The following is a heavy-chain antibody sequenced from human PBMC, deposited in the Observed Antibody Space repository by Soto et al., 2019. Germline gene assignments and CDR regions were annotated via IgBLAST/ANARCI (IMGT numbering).Heavy chain of an antibody. Sequence: QVQLVQSGTEVKEPGASVSLSCKASGYTFTTYYIHWVRQAPGQGLEWMGMINPSGGSTTDAQNCQGRVNMTRDTSTSTVDMDLNSLRSDDTAVYYCARATSAGNGRRVDVWGQGTTVTVSS. V-gene: IGHV1-46*01. CDR1: GYTFTTYY. CDR2: INPSGGST. J-gene: IGHJ6*02. D-gene: IGHD6-13*01. CDR3: ARATSAGNGRRVDV.